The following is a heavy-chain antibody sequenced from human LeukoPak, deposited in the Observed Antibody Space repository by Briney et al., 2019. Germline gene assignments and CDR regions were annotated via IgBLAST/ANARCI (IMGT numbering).Heavy chain of an antibody. J-gene: IGHJ4*02. CDR1: GFTFSSYS. Sequence: GGSLRLSCAASGFTFSSYSMNWVRQAPGKGLEWVSSISSSSSYIYYADSVKGRFTISRDNAKNSLYLQMNSLRAEDTAVYYCARGGTPGIAAAGPDFDYWGQGTLVTVSS. V-gene: IGHV3-21*01. D-gene: IGHD6-13*01. CDR3: ARGGTPGIAAAGPDFDY. CDR2: ISSSSSYI.